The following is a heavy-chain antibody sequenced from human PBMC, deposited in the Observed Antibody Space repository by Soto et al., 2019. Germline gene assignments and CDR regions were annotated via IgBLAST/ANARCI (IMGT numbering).Heavy chain of an antibody. D-gene: IGHD6-19*01. CDR3: ARDKWLVRAFDY. CDR1: GYTFTSYA. J-gene: IGHJ4*02. V-gene: IGHV1-3*01. Sequence: GASVKVSCKASGYTFTSYAMHWVRQAPGQRLEWMGWINAGNGNTKYSQKFQGRVTITRDTSASTAYMELSSLRSEDTAVYYCARDKWLVRAFDYWGQGTLVTVSS. CDR2: INAGNGNT.